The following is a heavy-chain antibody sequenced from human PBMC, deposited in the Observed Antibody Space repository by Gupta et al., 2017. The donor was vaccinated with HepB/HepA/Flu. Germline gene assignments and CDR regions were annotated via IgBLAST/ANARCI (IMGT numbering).Heavy chain of an antibody. J-gene: IGHJ4*02. CDR3: ARDGDYVDY. Sequence: EVQLVESGGGLVQPGGSLRLSCADSGFTFRSYWMSWVRQAPGKGLEWVANIKQDGSEKYYVDSVKGRFTISRDNAKNSLYLQMNSLRAEDTAVYYCARDGDYVDYWGQGTLVTVSS. CDR2: IKQDGSEK. V-gene: IGHV3-7*01. CDR1: GFTFRSYW. D-gene: IGHD4-17*01.